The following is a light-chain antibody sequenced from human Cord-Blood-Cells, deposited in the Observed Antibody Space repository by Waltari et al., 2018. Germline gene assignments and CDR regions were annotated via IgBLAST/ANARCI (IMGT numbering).Light chain of an antibody. CDR3: QQYNSWWT. Sequence: DIQMTQSPSTLSASVGDRVTITCRASQSISSWLAWYQQKPGKAPKLLIYKASSLESGDPSRVSGSGSGTEFTLTLSSLQPDDFATYYCQQYNSWWTFGQGTKVEIK. CDR1: QSISSW. V-gene: IGKV1-5*03. CDR2: KAS. J-gene: IGKJ1*01.